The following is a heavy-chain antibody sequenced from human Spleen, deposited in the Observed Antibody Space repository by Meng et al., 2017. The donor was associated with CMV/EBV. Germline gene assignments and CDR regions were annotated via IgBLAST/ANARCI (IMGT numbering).Heavy chain of an antibody. CDR3: ARGPDYYDSSSWGWFDP. D-gene: IGHD3-22*01. CDR2: ISSSSSYI. V-gene: IGHV3-21*01. Sequence: FTFSSYSMNWVRQAPGKGLEWVSSISSSSSYIYYADSVKGRFTISRDNAKNSLYLQMNSLRAEDTAVYYCARGPDYYDSSSWGWFDPWGQGTLVTVSS. CDR1: FTFSSYS. J-gene: IGHJ5*02.